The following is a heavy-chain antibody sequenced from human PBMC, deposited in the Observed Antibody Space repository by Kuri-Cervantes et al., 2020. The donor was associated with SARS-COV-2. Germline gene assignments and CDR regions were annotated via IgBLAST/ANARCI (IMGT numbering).Heavy chain of an antibody. CDR2: ISAYNGNT. Sequence: ASVKVSCKASGGTFSSYGISWVRQAPGQGLEWMGWISAYNGNTNYAQKLQGRVTMTTDTSTSTAYMELRSLRSDDTAVYYCARHNYYDSSGTFDYWGQGTLVTGSS. CDR3: ARHNYYDSSGTFDY. D-gene: IGHD3-22*01. V-gene: IGHV1-18*01. J-gene: IGHJ4*02. CDR1: GGTFSSYG.